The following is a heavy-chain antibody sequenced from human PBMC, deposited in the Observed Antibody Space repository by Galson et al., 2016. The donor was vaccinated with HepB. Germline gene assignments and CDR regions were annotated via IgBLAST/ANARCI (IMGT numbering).Heavy chain of an antibody. D-gene: IGHD4-23*01. CDR2: INSDGTIS. Sequence: RLSCAASGFAFSSHWMHWVRQDLGKGLVWVSRINSDGTISNYADPVKGRFTISRDNAKNTLYLQMNSLRAEDTAVYFCVRDHSVVPTTAYNWFDPWGRGTLVTVSS. V-gene: IGHV3-74*01. CDR3: VRDHSVVPTTAYNWFDP. J-gene: IGHJ5*02. CDR1: GFAFSSHW.